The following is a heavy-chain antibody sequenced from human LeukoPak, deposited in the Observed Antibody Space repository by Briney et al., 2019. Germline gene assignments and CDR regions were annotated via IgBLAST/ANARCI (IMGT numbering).Heavy chain of an antibody. D-gene: IGHD1-7*01. CDR2: ISWNSGSI. J-gene: IGHJ4*02. CDR3: AKAMGAHSWNYVFDY. V-gene: IGHV3-9*01. Sequence: GGSLRLSCAASGFTFDDYAMDWVRQAPGKGLEWVSGISWNSGSIGYADSVKGRFTISRDNAKNSLYLQMNSLRAEDAALYYCAKAMGAHSWNYVFDYWGQGTLVTVSS. CDR1: GFTFDDYA.